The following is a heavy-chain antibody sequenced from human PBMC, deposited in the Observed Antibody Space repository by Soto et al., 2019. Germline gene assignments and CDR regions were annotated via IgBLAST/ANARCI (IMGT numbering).Heavy chain of an antibody. J-gene: IGHJ4*02. Sequence: SETLSLTCTVSGGSISSSSYYWGWIRQPPGKGLEWIGSIYYSGSTYYNPSLKSRVTISVDTSKNQFSLKLSSVTAADTAVYYCARRVGYDFWSGYYIDYWGQGTLVTVSS. CDR3: ARRVGYDFWSGYYIDY. CDR2: IYYSGST. V-gene: IGHV4-39*01. D-gene: IGHD3-3*01. CDR1: GGSISSSSYY.